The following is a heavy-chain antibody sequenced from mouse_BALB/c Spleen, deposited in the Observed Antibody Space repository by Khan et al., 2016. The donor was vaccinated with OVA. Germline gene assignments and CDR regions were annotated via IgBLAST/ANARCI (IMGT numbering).Heavy chain of an antibody. CDR2: IGYSGNT. CDR3: ARVYGGDFDY. D-gene: IGHD1-1*01. Sequence: EVQLQESGPGLVKPSQSLSLTCTVTGYSITTDYAWNWLRQFPGNILEWMGFIGYSGNTKYNPPLTSRISITRDTSKNQFFLQLKSVATDDTARYYCARVYGGDFDYWGQGTTLTVSS. V-gene: IGHV3-2*02. CDR1: GYSITTDYA. J-gene: IGHJ2*01.